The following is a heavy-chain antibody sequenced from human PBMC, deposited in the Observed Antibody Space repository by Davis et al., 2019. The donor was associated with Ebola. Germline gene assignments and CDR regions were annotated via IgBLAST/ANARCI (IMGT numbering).Heavy chain of an antibody. Sequence: GGSLRLSCAASGFTFSSYGMHWVRQAPGKGLEWVAFIRYDGSNKYYADSVKGRFTISRDNSKNTLYLQMNSLRAEDTAVYYCARDRTRIFGVVIPYGMDVWGKGTTVTVSS. CDR1: GFTFSSYG. D-gene: IGHD3-3*01. CDR2: IRYDGSNK. J-gene: IGHJ6*04. V-gene: IGHV3-30*02. CDR3: ARDRTRIFGVVIPYGMDV.